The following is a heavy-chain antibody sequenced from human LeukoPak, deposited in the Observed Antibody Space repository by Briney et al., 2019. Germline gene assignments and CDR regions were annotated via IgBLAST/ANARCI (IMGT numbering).Heavy chain of an antibody. V-gene: IGHV3-23*01. Sequence: PGGSLRLSCAASGFTFSSYVMSWVRQAPGKGLEWVSSISGSGSTTYYADTVKGRFTISRDNSKNTLYLQMNSLRGDDTALYYCAKTGGTYYGSDYWGQGTLVTVSS. CDR2: ISGSGSTT. CDR1: GFTFSSYV. D-gene: IGHD1-26*01. CDR3: AKTGGTYYGSDY. J-gene: IGHJ4*02.